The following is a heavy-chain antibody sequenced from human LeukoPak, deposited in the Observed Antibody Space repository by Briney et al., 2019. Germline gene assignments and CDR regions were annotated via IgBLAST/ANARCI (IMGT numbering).Heavy chain of an antibody. CDR3: ARGGRWLQFDY. V-gene: IGHV3-49*04. Sequence: GGSLRLSCAASGFTFSNYVMHWVRLAPGKGLEWVGFIRTKAYDGATEYAAPVKDRFIISRDDSKSVAYLQMNSLKTEDTAVYYCARGGRWLQFDYWGQGTPVTVSS. J-gene: IGHJ4*02. D-gene: IGHD5-24*01. CDR1: GFTFSNYV. CDR2: IRTKAYDGAT.